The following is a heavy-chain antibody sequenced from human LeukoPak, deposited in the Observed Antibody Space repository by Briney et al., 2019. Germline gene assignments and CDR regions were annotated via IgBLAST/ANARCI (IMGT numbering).Heavy chain of an antibody. J-gene: IGHJ4*02. V-gene: IGHV3-23*01. Sequence: GGSLRLSCAASGFTFSSYAMSWVRQAPGTGLEWVSAISGSGGSTYYADSVKGRFTISRDNSKNTLYLQMNSLRAEDTAVYYCAKRIYDFWSGYYRRAENHFDYWGQGTLVTVSS. CDR1: GFTFSSYA. D-gene: IGHD3-3*01. CDR3: AKRIYDFWSGYYRRAENHFDY. CDR2: ISGSGGST.